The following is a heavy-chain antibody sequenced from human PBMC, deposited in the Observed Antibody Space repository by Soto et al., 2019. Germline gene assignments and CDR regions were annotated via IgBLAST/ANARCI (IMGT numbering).Heavy chain of an antibody. D-gene: IGHD2-2*01. CDR1: GYTFTSYY. J-gene: IGHJ4*02. CDR3: ASNYCRSTSCYVVPLDY. V-gene: IGHV1-46*03. CDR2: INPSGGST. Sequence: QVQLVQSGAEVKKPGASVKVSCKASGYTFTSYYMHWVRQAPGQGLEWMGIINPSGGSTSYAQKFQGRVTMPRDTSTSRVYMELCSLTSEDTAVYYCASNYCRSTSCYVVPLDYWGQGTLVTVSS.